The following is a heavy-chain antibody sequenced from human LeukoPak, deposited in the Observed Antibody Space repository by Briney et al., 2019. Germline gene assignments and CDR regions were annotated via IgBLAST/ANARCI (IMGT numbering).Heavy chain of an antibody. V-gene: IGHV1-2*02. CDR3: ARDEAASPQPYGMDV. CDR1: GYTFTGDY. Sequence: ASLRVSCKASGYTFTGDYMHSVRQGPRQGREWMGCINPNSGGTNYAQKFKGRVPITRDTSISTAYMELSRLRSDDPAVYYCARDEAASPQPYGMDVWGQGTTVTVSS. CDR2: INPNSGGT. J-gene: IGHJ6*02. D-gene: IGHD2-15*01.